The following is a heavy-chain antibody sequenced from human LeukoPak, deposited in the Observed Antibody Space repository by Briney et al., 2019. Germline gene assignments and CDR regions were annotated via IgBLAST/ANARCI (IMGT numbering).Heavy chain of an antibody. V-gene: IGHV3-69-1*02. J-gene: IGHJ6*04. Sequence: ETLSLTCAVYGGSFSGYYWSWIRQAPGKGLEWVSYISSSSTIYYADSVKGRFTISRDNAKNSLYLQMNSLRAEDTAVYYCAELGITMIGGVWGKGTTVTISS. CDR1: GGSFSGYY. CDR3: AELGITMIGGV. CDR2: ISSSSTI. D-gene: IGHD3-10*02.